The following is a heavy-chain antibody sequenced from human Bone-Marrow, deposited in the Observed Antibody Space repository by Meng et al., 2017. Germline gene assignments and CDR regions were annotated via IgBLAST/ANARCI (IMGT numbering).Heavy chain of an antibody. CDR2: INHSGST. CDR3: ARGPTTMAHDFDY. V-gene: IGHV4-34*01. Sequence: QVQLQQWGVGLLKPSETLSLTCVVSGGSFSEYYWSWIRQPPGKGLEWIGEINHSGSTNYNPSLESRATISVDTSQNNLSLKLSSVTAADSAVYYCARGPTTMAHDFDYWGQGTLVTVSS. J-gene: IGHJ4*02. CDR1: GGSFSEYY. D-gene: IGHD4-11*01.